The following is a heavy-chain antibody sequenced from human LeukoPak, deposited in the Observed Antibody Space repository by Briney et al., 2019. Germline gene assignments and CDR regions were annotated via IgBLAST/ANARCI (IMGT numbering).Heavy chain of an antibody. V-gene: IGHV1-8*03. CDR2: MNPNSGNT. D-gene: IGHD3-10*01. CDR1: GYTFTSYD. CDR3: ARATLPAGPSTLYGSGNPHYYYYYYMDV. Sequence: GASVKVSCKASGYTFTSYDINWVRQATGQGLEWMGWMNPNSGNTGYAQKFQGRVTITRNTSISTAYMELSSLRSEDTAVYYCARATLPAGPSTLYGSGNPHYYYYYYMDVWGKGTTVTVSS. J-gene: IGHJ6*03.